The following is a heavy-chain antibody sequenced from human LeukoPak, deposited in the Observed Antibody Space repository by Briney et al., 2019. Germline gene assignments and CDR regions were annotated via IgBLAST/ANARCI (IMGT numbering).Heavy chain of an antibody. CDR1: GFTFSSYS. CDR3: ASLLVRGYYFDY. V-gene: IGHV3-21*01. D-gene: IGHD3-10*01. CDR2: ISSSSSYI. Sequence: GGSLRLSCAASGFTFSSYSMNWVRQAPGKGLEWVSSISSSSSYIYYADSVKGRFTISRDNAKNSLYLQMNSLRAEDTAVYYCASLLVRGYYFDYWGQGTLVTVSS. J-gene: IGHJ4*02.